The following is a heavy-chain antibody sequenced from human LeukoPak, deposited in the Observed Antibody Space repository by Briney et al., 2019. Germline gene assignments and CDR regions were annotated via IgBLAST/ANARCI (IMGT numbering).Heavy chain of an antibody. V-gene: IGHV4-59*02. D-gene: IGHD3-22*01. Sequence: SETLSLTCSVSGGSVSNYYWSWIRQPPGKGLAWIGYIYYSGSTNYNPSLKSRVTISVDTSKNQFSLRLSSVTAADTAVYYCATQRFYFDSRGYSTNPWGRGTLVTVS. CDR2: IYYSGST. J-gene: IGHJ5*02. CDR3: ATQRFYFDSRGYSTNP. CDR1: GGSVSNYY.